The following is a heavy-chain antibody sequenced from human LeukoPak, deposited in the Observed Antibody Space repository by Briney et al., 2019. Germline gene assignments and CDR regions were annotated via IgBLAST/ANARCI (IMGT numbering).Heavy chain of an antibody. CDR1: GFTFSSYS. CDR2: ISSSSSYI. J-gene: IGHJ5*02. V-gene: IGHV3-21*04. Sequence: GGSLRLSCAASGFTFSSYSMNWVRQAPGKGLEWVSSISSSSSYIYYADSVKGRFTISRDNAKNSLYLQMNSLRAEDTAVYYCATTAATAGMNWFDPWGQGTLVTVSS. D-gene: IGHD6-13*01. CDR3: ATTAATAGMNWFDP.